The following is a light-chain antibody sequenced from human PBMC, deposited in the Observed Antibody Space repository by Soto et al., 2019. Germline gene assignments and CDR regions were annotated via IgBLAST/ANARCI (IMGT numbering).Light chain of an antibody. CDR3: SAYAGRYTYV. Sequence: QSVLTQPRSVSGSPGQSVAISCTGTSSDVGAYDYVSWYQQHPGKATKLIIYDVTKRPSGVPDRFSGSKSGDTASLTISGLQAEDEADYYCSAYAGRYTYVFGTGTQLTVL. CDR1: SSDVGAYDY. V-gene: IGLV2-11*01. CDR2: DVT. J-gene: IGLJ1*01.